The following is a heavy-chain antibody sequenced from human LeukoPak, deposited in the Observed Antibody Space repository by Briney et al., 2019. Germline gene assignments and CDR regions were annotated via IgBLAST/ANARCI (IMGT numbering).Heavy chain of an antibody. CDR2: IYSGGST. V-gene: IGHV3-66*02. CDR3: AREVAAAGTAFDY. J-gene: IGHJ4*02. D-gene: IGHD6-13*01. CDR1: GFTVSSNY. Sequence: GESLKISCAASGFTVSSNYMSWVRQAPGKGLEWVSVIYSGGSTYYADSVKGRFTISRDNSKNTLYLQMNSLRAEDTAVYYCAREVAAAGTAFDYWGQGTLVTVSS.